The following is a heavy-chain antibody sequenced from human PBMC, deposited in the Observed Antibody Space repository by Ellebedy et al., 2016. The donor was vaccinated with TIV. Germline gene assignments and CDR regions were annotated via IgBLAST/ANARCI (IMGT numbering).Heavy chain of an antibody. CDR3: ARHIGGGVIMVRGCFDY. CDR2: IYPGDSDT. J-gene: IGHJ4*02. D-gene: IGHD3-10*01. V-gene: IGHV5-51*01. CDR1: GYSFNNHW. Sequence: KVSXXGFGYSFNNHWIGWVRQMPGKGLEWVGIIYPGDSDTRYSPSFEGQVTISVDKSITTAYLEWSSLKASDTAMYYCARHIGGGVIMVRGCFDYWGQGSLVTVAS.